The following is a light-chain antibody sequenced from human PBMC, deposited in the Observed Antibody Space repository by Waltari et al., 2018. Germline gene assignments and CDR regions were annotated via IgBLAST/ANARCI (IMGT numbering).Light chain of an antibody. CDR3: CADAGIVV. V-gene: IGLV2-23*02. CDR2: EVS. Sequence: QSALTQPASVSGSPGQSITVSCTETSSDVGNYNLVSWYQQHPGTAPKLMIYEVSKRPAGVCIRFSGSKSGNTASLTISGLQAEDEADYYCCADAGIVVFGGGTKLTVL. J-gene: IGLJ2*01. CDR1: SSDVGNYNL.